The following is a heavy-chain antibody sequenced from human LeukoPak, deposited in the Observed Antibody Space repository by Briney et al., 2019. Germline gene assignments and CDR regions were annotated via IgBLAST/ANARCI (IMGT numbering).Heavy chain of an antibody. CDR3: ASLTMVRGRHYYYYMDV. CDR2: IIPILGTA. V-gene: IGHV1-69*05. CDR1: GGTFSSYA. Sequence: SVKVSCKASGGTFSSYAISWVRQAPGQGLEWMGGIIPILGTANYAQKFQGRVTITTDESTSTAYMELSSLRSEDTAVYYCASLTMVRGRHYYYYMDVWGKGTTVTVSS. J-gene: IGHJ6*03. D-gene: IGHD3-10*01.